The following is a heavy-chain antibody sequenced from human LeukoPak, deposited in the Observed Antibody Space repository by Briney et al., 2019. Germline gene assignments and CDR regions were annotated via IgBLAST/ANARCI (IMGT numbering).Heavy chain of an antibody. J-gene: IGHJ5*02. CDR2: MNPNSGNT. CDR1: GYTFTSYD. D-gene: IGHD3-3*01. V-gene: IGHV1-8*01. Sequence: GASVTVSCKPSGYTFTSYDINWVRQATGQGLEWMGWMNPNSGNTGYAQKFQGRVTMTRNTSISTAYMEPSSLRSDDTAVYYCARVEIDFWFATAVNNWFDPWGQGTLVTVSS. CDR3: ARVEIDFWFATAVNNWFDP.